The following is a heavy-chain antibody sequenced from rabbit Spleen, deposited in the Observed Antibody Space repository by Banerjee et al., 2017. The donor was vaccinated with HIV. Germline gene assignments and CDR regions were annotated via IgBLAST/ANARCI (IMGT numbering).Heavy chain of an antibody. D-gene: IGHD8-1*01. J-gene: IGHJ6*01. V-gene: IGHV1S40*01. CDR1: GFTFSNNDY. CDR3: ARDSGSSFSSYGMDL. Sequence: QSLEESGGDLVKPEGSLTLTCTASGFTFSNNDYMCWVRQAPGKGLEWISCIAGDSSGFTYSATWAKGRFTCSKSSSTTVTLQMTSLTVADTATYFCARDSGSSFSSYGMDLWGPGPSSPS. CDR2: IAGDSSGFT.